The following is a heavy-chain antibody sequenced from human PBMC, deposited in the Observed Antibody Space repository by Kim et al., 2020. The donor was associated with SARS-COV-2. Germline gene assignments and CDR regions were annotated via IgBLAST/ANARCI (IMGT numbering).Heavy chain of an antibody. J-gene: IGHJ4*02. V-gene: IGHV4-31*02. CDR3: ASTRGEQWLVGGYYFDY. Sequence: LKSRVTISVDTSKNQFSLKLSSVTAADTAVYYCASTRGEQWLVGGYYFDYWGQGTLVTVSS. D-gene: IGHD6-19*01.